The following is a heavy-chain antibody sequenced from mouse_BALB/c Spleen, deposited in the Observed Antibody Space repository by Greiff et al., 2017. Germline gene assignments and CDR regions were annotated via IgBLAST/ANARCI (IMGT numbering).Heavy chain of an antibody. CDR3: ARSGYDGGWFAY. CDR2: IWSGGST. V-gene: IGHV2-2*02. J-gene: IGHJ3*01. D-gene: IGHD2-14*01. Sequence: VKLVESGPGLVQPSQSLSITCTVSGFSLTSYGVHWVRQSPGKGLEWLGVIWSGGSTDYNAAFISRLSISKDNSKSQVFFKMNSLQANDTAIYYCARSGYDGGWFAYWGQGTLVTVSA. CDR1: GFSLTSYG.